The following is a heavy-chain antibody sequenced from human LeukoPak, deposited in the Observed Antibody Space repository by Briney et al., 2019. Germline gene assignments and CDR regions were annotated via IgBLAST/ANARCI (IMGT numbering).Heavy chain of an antibody. V-gene: IGHV4-59*08. J-gene: IGHJ4*02. Sequence: PSETLSLTCTVSGGSISSYYWSWIRQPPGKGLEWIGYIYYSGSTNYNPSLKSRVTISVDTSKNQFSLKLSSVTAADTAVYYCARQLGYSYGYNLDYWGQGTLVTVSS. CDR2: IYYSGST. CDR1: GGSISSYY. D-gene: IGHD5-18*01. CDR3: ARQLGYSYGYNLDY.